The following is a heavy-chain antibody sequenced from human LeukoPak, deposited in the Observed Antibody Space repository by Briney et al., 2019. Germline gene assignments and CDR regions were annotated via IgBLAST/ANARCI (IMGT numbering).Heavy chain of an antibody. CDR2: INPNSGGT. V-gene: IGHV1-2*02. J-gene: IGHJ4*02. CDR1: GYTFTGYY. Sequence: ASVKVSCKASGYTFTGYYMHWVRQAPGQGLEWMGWINPNSGGTNYAQKFQGRVTMTRDRSISTAYMELSRLRSDDTAVYYCAREGSIAVAGTDYWGQGTLVTVSS. CDR3: AREGSIAVAGTDY. D-gene: IGHD6-19*01.